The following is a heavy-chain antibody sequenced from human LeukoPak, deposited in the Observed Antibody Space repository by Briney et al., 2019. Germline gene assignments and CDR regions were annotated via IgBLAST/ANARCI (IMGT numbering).Heavy chain of an antibody. CDR2: IYYSGGT. CDR1: GGSISSYY. V-gene: IGHV4-59*01. D-gene: IGHD3-10*01. CDR3: AREGYYGSGSYYDY. Sequence: SETLSLTCTVSGGSISSYYWSWIRQPPGKGLEWIGYIYYSGGTNYNPSLKSRVTISVDTSKNQFSLKLSSVTAADTAVYYCAREGYYGSGSYYDYWGQGTLVTVSS. J-gene: IGHJ4*02.